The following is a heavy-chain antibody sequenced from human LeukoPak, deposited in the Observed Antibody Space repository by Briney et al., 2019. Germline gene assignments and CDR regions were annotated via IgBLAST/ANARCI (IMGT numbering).Heavy chain of an antibody. J-gene: IGHJ4*02. CDR2: IYYSGST. CDR3: ARRLEFFY. CDR1: GGSISSYY. D-gene: IGHD3-16*01. Sequence: TSETLSLTCTVSGGSISSYYWSWIRQPPGKGLEWIGYIYYSGSTNYNPSLKSRVTISVDTSKNQFSLKLSSVTAADTAVYYCARRLEFFYWGQGTLVTVSS. V-gene: IGHV4-59*08.